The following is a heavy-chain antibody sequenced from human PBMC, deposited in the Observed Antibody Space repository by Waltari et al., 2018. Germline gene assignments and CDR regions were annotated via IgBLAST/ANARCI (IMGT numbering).Heavy chain of an antibody. J-gene: IGHJ4*02. D-gene: IGHD2-15*01. CDR1: GFTFSSYG. V-gene: IGHV3-30*02. CDR2: IRYDGSNK. Sequence: QVQLVESGGGVVQPGGSLRLSCAASGFTFSSYGMSWVRQAPGKGLEWVAFIRYDGSNKYYADSVKGRFTISRDNSKNTLYLQMNSLRAEDTAVYYCAKDRNFYCSGGSCSTLDYWGQGTLVTVSS. CDR3: AKDRNFYCSGGSCSTLDY.